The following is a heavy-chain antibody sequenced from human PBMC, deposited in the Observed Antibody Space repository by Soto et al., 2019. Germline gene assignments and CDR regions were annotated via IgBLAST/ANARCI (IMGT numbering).Heavy chain of an antibody. CDR1: GFTFSNYA. Sequence: PGGSLRLSCAASGFTFSNYAMSWVRQAPGKGLEWVSLLSASSDSTYYADSVKGRFTISRDNSKNTLYLQMNSLRAEDTAVYYCARPLLCGGDHLGWFYPWGQGTLVPVSS. J-gene: IGHJ5*02. CDR2: LSASSDST. D-gene: IGHD2-21*02. V-gene: IGHV3-23*01. CDR3: ARPLLCGGDHLGWFYP.